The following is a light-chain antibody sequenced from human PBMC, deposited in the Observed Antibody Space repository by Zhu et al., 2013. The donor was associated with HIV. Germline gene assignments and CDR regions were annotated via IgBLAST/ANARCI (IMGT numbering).Light chain of an antibody. CDR1: QSVSSSY. CDR3: QQYATSSLT. J-gene: IGKJ4*01. Sequence: EIVLTQSPGTLSLSPGERATLSCTASQSVSSSYLTWYQQRPGQAPRLLIFGASSRASGIPDRFSGSGSGTEFNLTISKMEPEDFALYYCQQYATSSLTFGGGTKVEI. CDR2: GAS. V-gene: IGKV3-20*01.